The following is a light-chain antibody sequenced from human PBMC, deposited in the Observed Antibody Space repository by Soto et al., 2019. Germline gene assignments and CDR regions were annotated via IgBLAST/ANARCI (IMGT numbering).Light chain of an antibody. Sequence: DIQMTQSPSTLSASVGDRVSITCRASHNIARWLAWYQQKPGKAPRLLIYDASTLETGVPSRFSGSGSGTEFTLTISSLRPDDFPTYFCQHLDSNWPFGQGTKVEI. V-gene: IGKV1-5*01. CDR2: DAS. J-gene: IGKJ1*01. CDR1: HNIARW. CDR3: QHLDSNWP.